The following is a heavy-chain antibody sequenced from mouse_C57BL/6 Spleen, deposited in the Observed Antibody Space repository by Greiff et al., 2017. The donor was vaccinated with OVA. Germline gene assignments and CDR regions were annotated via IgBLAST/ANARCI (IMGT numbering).Heavy chain of an antibody. J-gene: IGHJ2*01. CDR2: IRNKANGYTT. Sequence: EVQRVESGGGLVQPGGSLSLSCAASGFTFTDYYMSWVRQPPGKALEWLGFIRNKANGYTTEYSASVKGRFTISRDNSQSILYLQMNALRAEDSATYYCARYPHYYGSSHYFDYWGQGTTLTVSS. CDR1: GFTFTDYY. CDR3: ARYPHYYGSSHYFDY. V-gene: IGHV7-3*01. D-gene: IGHD1-1*01.